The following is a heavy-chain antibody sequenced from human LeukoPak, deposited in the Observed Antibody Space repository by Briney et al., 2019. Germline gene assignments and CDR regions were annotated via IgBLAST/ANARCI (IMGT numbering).Heavy chain of an antibody. J-gene: IGHJ4*02. V-gene: IGHV4-38-2*01. Sequence: PSETLSLTCAVSGYSISSGYYWGWIRQPPGKGLEWIGSIYHNGSTYYNPSLKSRVTISVDTSKNQFSLKLSSVTAADTAVYYCARFGLGYCSSTSCQHWGQGTLVTFSS. CDR1: GYSISSGYY. D-gene: IGHD2-2*01. CDR2: IYHNGST. CDR3: ARFGLGYCSSTSCQH.